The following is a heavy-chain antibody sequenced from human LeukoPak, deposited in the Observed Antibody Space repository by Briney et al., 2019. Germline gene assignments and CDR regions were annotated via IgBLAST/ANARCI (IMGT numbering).Heavy chain of an antibody. CDR2: INAGNGNT. CDR3: ASLAYCGGDCYTPFDY. Sequence: ASVKVSCKASGYTFTSYAMHWVRQAPGQRLEWMGWINAGNGNTKYSQKFQGRVTMTRDTSTSAVYMELSSLRSEDTAVYYCASLAYCGGDCYTPFDYWGQGTLVTVSS. V-gene: IGHV1-3*01. D-gene: IGHD2-21*02. CDR1: GYTFTSYA. J-gene: IGHJ4*02.